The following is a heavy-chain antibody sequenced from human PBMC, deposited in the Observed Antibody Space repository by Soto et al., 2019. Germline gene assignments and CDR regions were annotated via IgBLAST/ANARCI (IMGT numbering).Heavy chain of an antibody. J-gene: IGHJ4*02. D-gene: IGHD6-6*01. Sequence: QVQLVESGGGVVQPGRSLRLSCAASGFTFSSYGMHWVRQAPGKGLEWVAVISYDGSNKYYADSVKGRFTISRDNSKNTLYLQMNSLRAEDTAVYYCAKVGSIAARPGSFDYWGQGTLVTVSS. CDR1: GFTFSSYG. CDR3: AKVGSIAARPGSFDY. V-gene: IGHV3-30*18. CDR2: ISYDGSNK.